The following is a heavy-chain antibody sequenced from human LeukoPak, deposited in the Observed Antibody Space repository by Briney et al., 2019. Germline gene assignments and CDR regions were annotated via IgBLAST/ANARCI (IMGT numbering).Heavy chain of an antibody. CDR2: ISYSGST. J-gene: IGHJ4*02. D-gene: IGHD6-13*01. V-gene: IGHV4-31*03. Sequence: SETQSLSCTVSGASVSSRGSYLRWVRQHPLKGLEWIGIISYSGSTNYAQYLQGRVSISLDMSDNPVSLELSAVTAADTAVYYCARGGVVIAAARFDYWGQGTLVTVSS. CDR3: ARGGVVIAAARFDY. CDR1: GASVSSRGSY.